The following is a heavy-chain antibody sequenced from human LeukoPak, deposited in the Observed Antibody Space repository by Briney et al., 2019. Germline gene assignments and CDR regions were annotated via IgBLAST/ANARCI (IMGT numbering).Heavy chain of an antibody. CDR1: GGSFSGYY. Sequence: PSETLSLTCAVYGGSFSGYYWSWIRQPPGKGLEWIGEINHSGSSTYNPSLKTRVTISADTSKNQFPLKLSSVTAADTAVYYCATTQVLRYFDWLPWNYYYGMDVWGQGTTVTVSS. CDR3: ATTQVLRYFDWLPWNYYYGMDV. CDR2: INHSGSS. V-gene: IGHV4-34*01. J-gene: IGHJ6*02. D-gene: IGHD3-9*01.